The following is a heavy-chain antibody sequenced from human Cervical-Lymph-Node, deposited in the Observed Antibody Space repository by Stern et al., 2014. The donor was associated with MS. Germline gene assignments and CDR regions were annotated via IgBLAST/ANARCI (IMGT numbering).Heavy chain of an antibody. Sequence: QVQLQESGPGLVKPSETLSLTCTVSGASISSGTYYWSWIRQPPRNGLEWIGYVYNTDSTNYNPSLKSRVTISLDASKNQFSLRLSSVTAADTAVYFCARDRNHYDSSGYSTSLFDYWGQGTLVTVSS. CDR3: ARDRNHYDSSGYSTSLFDY. D-gene: IGHD3-22*01. J-gene: IGHJ4*02. CDR1: GASISSGTYY. V-gene: IGHV4-61*01. CDR2: VYNTDST.